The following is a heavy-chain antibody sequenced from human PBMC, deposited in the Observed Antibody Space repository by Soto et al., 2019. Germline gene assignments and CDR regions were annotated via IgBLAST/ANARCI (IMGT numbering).Heavy chain of an antibody. J-gene: IGHJ4*02. V-gene: IGHV2-5*02. D-gene: IGHD2-8*01. CDR3: AHRRGGPPNV. CDR2: IYWDDDI. CDR1: GVSLTSTGAG. Sequence: QITLKESGPTLMKPTQTLTLTCTLSGVSLTSTGAGVDWIRQPPGKALEWLALIYWDDDIRYSPSLKNRLTITIDTSKNQVVLTLTNMDPVDTATYYCAHRRGGPPNVWGQGSLVTVSS.